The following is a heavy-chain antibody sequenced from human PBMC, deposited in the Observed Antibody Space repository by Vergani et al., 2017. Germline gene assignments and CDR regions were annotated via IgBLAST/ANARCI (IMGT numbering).Heavy chain of an antibody. CDR3: TKDQAGDLDY. D-gene: IGHD3-10*01. J-gene: IGHJ4*02. V-gene: IGHV3-9*01. CDR1: GFNFHDYA. Sequence: EVQLVESGGGLVQPGMSLRLSCVGSGFNFHDYAFHWVRQAPGKGLEWVSGILSNSGRIGYADSVNGRFTISRDDDKNSLYLQMNSLRIEDTAVYYCTKDQAGDLDYWGQGTLVTVSS. CDR2: ILSNSGRI.